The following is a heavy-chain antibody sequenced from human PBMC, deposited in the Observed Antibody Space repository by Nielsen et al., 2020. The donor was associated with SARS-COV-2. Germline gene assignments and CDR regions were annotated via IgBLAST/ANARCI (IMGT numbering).Heavy chain of an antibody. Sequence: SVKVSCKASGYTFTSHGISWVRQAPGQGLEWMGRIIPILGIANYAQKFQGRVTITADKSTSTAYMELSSLRSEDTAVYYCARGAGSSPSSYYYGMDVWGQGTMVTVSS. CDR3: ARGAGSSPSSYYYGMDV. J-gene: IGHJ6*02. CDR1: GYTFTSHG. CDR2: IIPILGIA. V-gene: IGHV1-69*04. D-gene: IGHD3-10*01.